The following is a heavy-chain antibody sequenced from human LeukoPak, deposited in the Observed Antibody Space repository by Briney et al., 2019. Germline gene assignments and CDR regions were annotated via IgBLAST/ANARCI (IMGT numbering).Heavy chain of an antibody. CDR2: ISWNSGSI. CDR3: AKDQTVGGTWGEVIFHY. Sequence: GGSLRLSCAASGFTFDDYAMHWVRQAPGKGLEWVSGISWNSGSIGYADSVKGRFTISRDNAKNSLYLQMNSLRAEDTALYYCAKDQTVGGTWGEVIFHYWGQGTLVTVAS. CDR1: GFTFDDYA. J-gene: IGHJ4*02. D-gene: IGHD6-19*01. V-gene: IGHV3-9*01.